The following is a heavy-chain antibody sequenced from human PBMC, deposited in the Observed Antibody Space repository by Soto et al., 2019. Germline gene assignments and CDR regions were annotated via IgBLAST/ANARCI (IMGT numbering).Heavy chain of an antibody. CDR2: IYYSGST. D-gene: IGHD3-10*01. Sequence: SETLSLTCTVSGGSISSYYWSWIRQPPGKGLEWIGYIYYSGSTNYNPSLKSRVTISVDTSKNQFSLKLSSVTAADTAVYYCARLLEGEPGSSPYYYYGMDVWGQGTTVTVSS. CDR1: GGSISSYY. V-gene: IGHV4-59*01. J-gene: IGHJ6*02. CDR3: ARLLEGEPGSSPYYYYGMDV.